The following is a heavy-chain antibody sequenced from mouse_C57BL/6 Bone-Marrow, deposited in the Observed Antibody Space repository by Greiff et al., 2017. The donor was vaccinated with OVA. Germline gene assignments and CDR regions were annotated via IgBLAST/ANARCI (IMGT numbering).Heavy chain of an antibody. J-gene: IGHJ3*01. CDR3: TSANYDYVPFAY. V-gene: IGHV1-5*01. Sequence: VQLQQSGPVLARPGASVKMSCKTSGYTFTSYWMHWVKQRPGQGLEWIGAIYPGNSDTSYNQKFKGKAKLTAVTSASTAYMELSSLTNEDSAVYYCTSANYDYVPFAYWGQGTLVTVSA. CDR1: GYTFTSYW. D-gene: IGHD2-4*01. CDR2: IYPGNSDT.